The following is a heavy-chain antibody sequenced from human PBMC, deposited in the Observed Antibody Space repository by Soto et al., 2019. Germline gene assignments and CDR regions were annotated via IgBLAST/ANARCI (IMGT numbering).Heavy chain of an antibody. Sequence: PGGSRSHSCAASEFNFIGFGMHWVRQAPGKGLEWVAIIWYDGSDKYYADSVKGRFTISRDNSKNTLYLQMNSLRAEDTAVYHCAFGNLSYYFDYWGQGTPVTV. J-gene: IGHJ4*02. CDR3: AFGNLSYYFDY. CDR1: EFNFIGFG. CDR2: IWYDGSDK. V-gene: IGHV3-33*01. D-gene: IGHD3-16*01.